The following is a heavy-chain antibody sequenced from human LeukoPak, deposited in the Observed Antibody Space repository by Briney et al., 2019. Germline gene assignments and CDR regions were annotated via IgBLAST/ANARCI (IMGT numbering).Heavy chain of an antibody. J-gene: IGHJ3*02. D-gene: IGHD4-17*01. CDR3: ARVFLDYGDPGDAFDI. Sequence: GASVKVSCKASGYTFTGYYMHWVRQAPGQGLEWMGWINPNSGGTNYAQKFQGRVTMTRDTSISTAYMELSRLRSDDTAVYYCARVFLDYGDPGDAFDIWGQGTMVTVSS. V-gene: IGHV1-2*02. CDR1: GYTFTGYY. CDR2: INPNSGGT.